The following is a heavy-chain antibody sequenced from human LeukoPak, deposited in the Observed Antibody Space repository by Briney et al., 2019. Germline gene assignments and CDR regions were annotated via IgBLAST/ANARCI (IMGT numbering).Heavy chain of an antibody. CDR1: GFPFDDYA. Sequence: GGSLRLSCEASGFPFDDYAMHWFRQAPGKGLDWVSGISWNSGSIGYAASVKGRFTISRDNAKNSLYLQMNSLRAEDTAVYYCARVGYCSSTSCYNWFDPWGQRTLVTVSS. D-gene: IGHD2-2*01. CDR3: ARVGYCSSTSCYNWFDP. V-gene: IGHV3-9*01. CDR2: ISWNSGSI. J-gene: IGHJ5*02.